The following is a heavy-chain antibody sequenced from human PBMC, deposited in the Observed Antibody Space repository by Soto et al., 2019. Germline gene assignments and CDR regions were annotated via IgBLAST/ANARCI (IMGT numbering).Heavy chain of an antibody. V-gene: IGHV3-7*05. CDR1: EFTFSNYW. CDR2: IEQDGRET. D-gene: IGHD6-6*01. Sequence: GGSLRLSCAASEFTFSNYWMSWVRPAPGKGLEWVANIEQDGRETYYADSVRGRFTISRDNGNKSLFLQMNSVVFEDTAVYYCARVVYRSSWGGRFDPWGQGTLVTVSS. J-gene: IGHJ5*02. CDR3: ARVVYRSSWGGRFDP.